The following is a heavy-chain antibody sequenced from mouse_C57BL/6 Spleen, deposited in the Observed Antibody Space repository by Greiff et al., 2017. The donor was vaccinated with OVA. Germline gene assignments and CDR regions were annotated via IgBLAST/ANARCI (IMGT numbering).Heavy chain of an antibody. J-gene: IGHJ4*01. CDR3: ARPTITTVVADAMDY. V-gene: IGHV5-17*01. CDR1: GFTFSDYG. D-gene: IGHD1-1*01. Sequence: EVHLVESGGGLVKPGGSLKLSCAASGFTFSDYGMHWVRQAPEKGLEWVAYISSGSSTIYYADTVKGRFTISRDNAKNTLFLQMTSLRSEDTAMFYCARPTITTVVADAMDYWGQGTSLTVSS. CDR2: ISSGSSTI.